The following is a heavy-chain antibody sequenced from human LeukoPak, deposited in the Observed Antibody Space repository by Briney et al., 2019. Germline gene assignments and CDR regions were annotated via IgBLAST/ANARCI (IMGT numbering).Heavy chain of an antibody. CDR2: INPNSGGT. CDR1: GYTFTGYY. V-gene: IGHV1-2*02. D-gene: IGHD6-19*01. J-gene: IGHJ3*02. Sequence: ASVKVSCKASGYTFTGYYMHWVRQAPGQGLEWMGWINPNSGGTNYAQKLRGRVTMTTDTSTSTAYMELRSLRSDDTAVYYCAREGSSGRKGAFDIWGQGTMVTVSS. CDR3: AREGSSGRKGAFDI.